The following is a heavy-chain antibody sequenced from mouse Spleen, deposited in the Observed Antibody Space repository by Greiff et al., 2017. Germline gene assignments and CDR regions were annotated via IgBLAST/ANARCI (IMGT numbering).Heavy chain of an antibody. J-gene: IGHJ2*01. D-gene: IGHD1-1*01. CDR3: ARDGSSGY. Sequence: VQLQQSGAELVRPGALVKLSCKASGFNIKDYYMHWVKQRPEQGLEWIGWIDPENGNTIYDPKFQGKASITADTSSNTAYLQLSSLTSEDTAVYYCARDGSSGYWGQGTTLTVSS. CDR1: GFNIKDYY. CDR2: IDPENGNT. V-gene: IGHV14-1*02.